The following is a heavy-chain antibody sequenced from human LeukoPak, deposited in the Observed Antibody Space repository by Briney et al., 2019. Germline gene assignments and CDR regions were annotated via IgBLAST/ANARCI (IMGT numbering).Heavy chain of an antibody. Sequence: ASVKVSCKVSGYTLTELSMHWVRQAPGKGLEWMGGFDPEDGETIYAQKFQGRVTVTADESTSTAYMELSSLRSEDTAVYYCARDRDEYYDILTGYCSLDYWGQGALVTVSS. CDR3: ARDRDEYYDILTGYCSLDY. CDR1: GYTLTELS. V-gene: IGHV1-24*01. D-gene: IGHD3-9*01. CDR2: FDPEDGET. J-gene: IGHJ4*02.